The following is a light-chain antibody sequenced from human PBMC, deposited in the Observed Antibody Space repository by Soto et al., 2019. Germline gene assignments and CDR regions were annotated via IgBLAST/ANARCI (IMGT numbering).Light chain of an antibody. Sequence: EIVLTQSPATLSLSPGERATLSCRTSQSIGSYVAWYQQQPGQAPRLLIYDVFNRATGVPGRFSGSGSGTDVTLIISSLEPEDFAVYYCKQRADWPWTVGQGTKVEIK. CDR3: KQRADWPWT. J-gene: IGKJ1*01. CDR1: QSIGSY. CDR2: DVF. V-gene: IGKV3-11*01.